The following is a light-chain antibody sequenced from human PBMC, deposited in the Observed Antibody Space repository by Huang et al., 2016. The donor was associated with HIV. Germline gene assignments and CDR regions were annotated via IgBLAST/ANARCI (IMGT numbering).Light chain of an antibody. CDR3: QQYNNWPPIT. Sequence: EIVMTQSPATLSVSPGERATLSCRASQTVGSNLAWYQQKPGQSPRLLIYSASIRATGIPAGCSGSGSGKQFTLAINSLQSGDFAVYYCQQYNNWPPITFGQGTRLEIK. CDR2: SAS. J-gene: IGKJ5*01. CDR1: QTVGSN. V-gene: IGKV3-15*01.